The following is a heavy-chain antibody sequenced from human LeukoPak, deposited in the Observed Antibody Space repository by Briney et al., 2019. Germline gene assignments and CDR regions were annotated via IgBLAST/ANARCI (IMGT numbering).Heavy chain of an antibody. D-gene: IGHD3-10*01. CDR3: ARGITYYYGSGSPTDY. CDR1: GFTFDDYG. CDR2: INWNGDST. J-gene: IGHJ4*02. V-gene: IGHV3-20*01. Sequence: PGGSLRLSCAASGFTFDDYGMSWVRQAPGKGLEWVSGINWNGDSTGYADSVKGRFTISRDNAKNSVYLQMDSLRAEDTALYHCARGITYYYGSGSPTDYWGQGTLVTVSS.